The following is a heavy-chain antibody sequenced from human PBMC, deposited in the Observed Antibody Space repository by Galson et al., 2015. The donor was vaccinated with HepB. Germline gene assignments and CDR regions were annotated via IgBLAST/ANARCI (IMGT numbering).Heavy chain of an antibody. V-gene: IGHV1-69*02. Sequence: SVKVSCKASGGTFSSYTITWVRQAPGQGLEWMGRFIPMLDIVNHAQKFQGRVTITADKSTSTASMEVSSLRSEDTAVYYCAGGAYGANFDFWGQGTLVTVSS. CDR1: GGTFSSYT. D-gene: IGHD4/OR15-4a*01. J-gene: IGHJ4*02. CDR2: FIPMLDIV. CDR3: AGGAYGANFDF.